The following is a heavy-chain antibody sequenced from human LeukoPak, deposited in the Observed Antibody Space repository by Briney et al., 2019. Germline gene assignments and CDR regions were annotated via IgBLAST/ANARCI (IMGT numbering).Heavy chain of an antibody. CDR1: GGSISSSSYY. Sequence: SETLSLTCTVSGGSISSSSYYWGWIRQPPGKGLEWIGSIYYSGSTYYNPSLKSRVTISVDTSKNQFSLKLSSVTAADTAVYYCARFQYRSSWYGLGNFDYWGQGTLVSVSS. V-gene: IGHV4-39*01. D-gene: IGHD6-13*01. CDR2: IYYSGST. J-gene: IGHJ4*02. CDR3: ARFQYRSSWYGLGNFDY.